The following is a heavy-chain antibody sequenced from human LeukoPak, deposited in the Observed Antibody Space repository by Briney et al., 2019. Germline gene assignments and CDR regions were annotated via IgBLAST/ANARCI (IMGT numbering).Heavy chain of an antibody. V-gene: IGHV3-21*01. Sequence: GGSLILSCAASGFTFSSYSMNWVRQAPGKGLEWVSSISSSSYIYYADSVMGRFTISRDNAKNSLYLQMNSLRAEDTAVYYCARDPVATITPFDYWGQGTLVTVSS. D-gene: IGHD5-12*01. CDR1: GFTFSSYS. CDR3: ARDPVATITPFDY. CDR2: ISSSSYI. J-gene: IGHJ4*02.